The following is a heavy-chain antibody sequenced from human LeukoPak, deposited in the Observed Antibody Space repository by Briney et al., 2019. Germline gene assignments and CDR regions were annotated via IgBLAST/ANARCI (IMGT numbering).Heavy chain of an antibody. J-gene: IGHJ6*03. CDR1: GSRFISYW. D-gene: IGHD3-3*01. CDR3: ARHGDTYDVCSSQIQHYYYMDA. CDR2: IYAGDSDT. V-gene: IGHV5-51*01. Sequence: GEPLKISCKASGSRFISYWIGWARQMQGKGLKWMGIIYAGDSDTSYSPHFQGQFTISADKSMSTAYLQWSNLKASDPAMYYCARHGDTYDVCSSQIQHYYYMDAWGKGTTITVAS.